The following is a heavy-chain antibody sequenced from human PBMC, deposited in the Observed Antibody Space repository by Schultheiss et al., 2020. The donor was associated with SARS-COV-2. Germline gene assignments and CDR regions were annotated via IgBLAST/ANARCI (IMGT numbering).Heavy chain of an antibody. D-gene: IGHD3-3*01. CDR1: GYTFTSYG. Sequence: ASVKVSCKASGYTFTSYGISWVRQAPGQGLEWMGWISAYNGNTNYAQKFQGRVTMTRDTSISTAYMELSRLRSDDTAVYYCARAGSIVLRFLEWSDAFDIWGQGTMVTVSS. CDR2: ISAYNGNT. CDR3: ARAGSIVLRFLEWSDAFDI. V-gene: IGHV1-18*01. J-gene: IGHJ3*02.